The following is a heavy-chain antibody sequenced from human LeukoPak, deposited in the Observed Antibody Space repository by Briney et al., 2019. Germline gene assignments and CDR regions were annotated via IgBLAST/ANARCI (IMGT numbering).Heavy chain of an antibody. CDR3: AKDTPRGGGSTRPMRRFDY. J-gene: IGHJ4*02. CDR2: INWNGGST. D-gene: IGHD2-15*01. Sequence: GGSLRLSCAASGFTFDDYGMSWVRQAPGKGLEWVSGINWNGGSTGYADSVKGRFTISRDNAKNSLYLQMNSLRAEDTAVYYCAKDTPRGGGSTRPMRRFDYWGQGTLVTVSS. V-gene: IGHV3-20*04. CDR1: GFTFDDYG.